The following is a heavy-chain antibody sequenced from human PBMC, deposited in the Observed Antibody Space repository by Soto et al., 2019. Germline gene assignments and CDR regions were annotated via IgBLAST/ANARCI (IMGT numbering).Heavy chain of an antibody. CDR2: ISSGGGSA. J-gene: IGHJ5*02. V-gene: IGHV3-23*01. D-gene: IGHD4-17*01. CDR1: GFTFNNYA. Sequence: HPGGSLRLSCAASGFTFNNYAMSWVRQAPGKGLEWVSGISSGGGSAYYADSVKGRFTISRDNSKNTLYLQMNSLRVEDTAVYYCAKTSPPFDYEYWFDPWGQGTLVTVSS. CDR3: AKTSPPFDYEYWFDP.